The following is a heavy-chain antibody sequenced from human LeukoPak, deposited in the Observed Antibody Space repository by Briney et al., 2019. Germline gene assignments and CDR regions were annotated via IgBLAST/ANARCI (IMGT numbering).Heavy chain of an antibody. Sequence: ASVKVSCKASGYTFTGYYMHWVRQAPGQGLEWMGWINPNSGGTNYAQKFLGRVTMTRDTSISTAYMELSRLRSDDTAVYYCARVDQLLSIYGMDVWGQGTTVTVSS. J-gene: IGHJ6*02. V-gene: IGHV1-2*02. CDR1: GYTFTGYY. CDR3: ARVDQLLSIYGMDV. CDR2: INPNSGGT. D-gene: IGHD2-2*01.